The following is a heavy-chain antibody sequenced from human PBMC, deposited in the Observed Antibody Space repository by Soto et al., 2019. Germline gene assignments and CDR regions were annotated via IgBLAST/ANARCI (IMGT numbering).Heavy chain of an antibody. Sequence: QVQLQQWGAGLLKPSETLSLTCAVSGGSTFGYHWSWIRQPPGKGLEWIGQINHSGSTDYSPSLKSRVTISLDTSQNHFSLKLTSVTAADTSVYYCARRPDGFDIWGQGTMVTVSP. CDR1: GGSTFGYH. CDR3: ARRPDGFDI. D-gene: IGHD6-6*01. V-gene: IGHV4-34*01. CDR2: INHSGST. J-gene: IGHJ3*02.